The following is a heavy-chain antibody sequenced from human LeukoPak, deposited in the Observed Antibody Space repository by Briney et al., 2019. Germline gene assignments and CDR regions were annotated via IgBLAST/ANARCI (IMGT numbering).Heavy chain of an antibody. J-gene: IGHJ5*02. D-gene: IGHD2-2*01. Sequence: PGGSLRLSCAASGFTFSSYSMNWVRQAPGKGLEWVSYISSSSSTIYYADSVKGRFTISRDNAKNSLYLQMNSLRAEDTAVYYCASLGYCSSTSCYSHWFDPWGQGILVTVSS. V-gene: IGHV3-48*01. CDR3: ASLGYCSSTSCYSHWFDP. CDR2: ISSSSSTI. CDR1: GFTFSSYS.